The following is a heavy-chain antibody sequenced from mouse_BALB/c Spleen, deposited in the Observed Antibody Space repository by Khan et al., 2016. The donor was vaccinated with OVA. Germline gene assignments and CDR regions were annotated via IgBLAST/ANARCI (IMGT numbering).Heavy chain of an antibody. J-gene: IGHJ3*01. CDR1: GFAFNSYD. V-gene: IGHV5-9*02. CDR3: TRPSYYGNPWFTY. D-gene: IGHD2-10*01. Sequence: EVELVESGGGLVKPGGSLKLSCEVSGFAFNSYDMSWVRQTPEKRLEWVATISSTGTYTYYPDCVKGRFTISRDTARNTLYLQMSSLRSEDTALYYCTRPSYYGNPWFTYWGQGTLVTVSA. CDR2: ISSTGTYT.